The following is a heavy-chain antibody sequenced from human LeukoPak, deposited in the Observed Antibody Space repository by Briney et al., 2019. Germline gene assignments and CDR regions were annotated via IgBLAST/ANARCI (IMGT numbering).Heavy chain of an antibody. CDR2: IDHRGSS. Sequence: RASETLSLTCAVYGGSFSGYYWSWIRQPPGKGLEWIGEIDHRGSSNYDPSMKSRVIISVDTSKNQFSLQLSSVTAADKAVYYCARGPDAYSSSWYGGGMDVWGQGTTVTVSS. CDR1: GGSFSGYY. V-gene: IGHV4-34*01. CDR3: ARGPDAYSSSWYGGGMDV. D-gene: IGHD6-13*01. J-gene: IGHJ6*02.